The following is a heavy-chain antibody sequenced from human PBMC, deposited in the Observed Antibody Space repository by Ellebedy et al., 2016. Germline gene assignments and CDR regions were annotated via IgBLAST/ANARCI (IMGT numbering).Heavy chain of an antibody. CDR3: AKRGIAVAGGGWFDP. Sequence: GGSLRLSCTASGFTFGDYAMHWVRQAPGKGLEWVSGVSWHSGNIGYADSVKGRFSFSRDNAKNSLYLQMNSLRDEDTAVYYCAKRGIAVAGGGWFDPWGQGTLVTVSS. CDR2: VSWHSGNI. D-gene: IGHD6-19*01. J-gene: IGHJ5*02. V-gene: IGHV3-9*01. CDR1: GFTFGDYA.